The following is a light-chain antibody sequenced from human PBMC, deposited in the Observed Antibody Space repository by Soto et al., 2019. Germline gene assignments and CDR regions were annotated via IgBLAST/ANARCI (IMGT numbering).Light chain of an antibody. CDR3: HQYGTSPRT. CDR1: QSVSNTY. J-gene: IGKJ1*01. V-gene: IGKV3-20*01. Sequence: EILLTQSPGTLSSSPGERATLSCRASQSVSNTYLAWYQQKPGQAPRLLIYGASSRATGIPDRFSGSGSGTDFTLTISRLEPEDFAVYFCHQYGTSPRTFGPGTKVEF. CDR2: GAS.